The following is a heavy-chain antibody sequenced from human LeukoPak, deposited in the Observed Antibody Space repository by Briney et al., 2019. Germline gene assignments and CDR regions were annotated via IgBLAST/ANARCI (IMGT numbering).Heavy chain of an antibody. CDR2: ISYDGSNK. CDR1: GFTFSSYG. V-gene: IGHV3-30*18. D-gene: IGHD4/OR15-4a*01. Sequence: PGGSLRLSCAASGFTFSSYGMHWVRQAPGKGLEWVAVISYDGSNKYCADSVKGRFTISRDNSKNTLYLQMNSLRAEDTAVYYCAKQSGADRGHLDFWGQGTLLTVSS. J-gene: IGHJ4*02. CDR3: AKQSGADRGHLDF.